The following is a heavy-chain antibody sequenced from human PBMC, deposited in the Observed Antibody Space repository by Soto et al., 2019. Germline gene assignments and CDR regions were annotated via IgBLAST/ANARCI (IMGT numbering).Heavy chain of an antibody. Sequence: QLHLVQSGAVVKKPGASVTVSCSASGYPVTAYYMHWVRQAPGRGLEWMGGINPATGAAKYTQTFQGRVTMTRATSTSTVFMELSGLTSGDTAVFYWARGGGVGVTGSASFDMWGQGTLVTVSS. CDR1: GYPVTAYY. D-gene: IGHD3-3*01. V-gene: IGHV1-2*02. J-gene: IGHJ3*02. CDR2: INPATGAA. CDR3: ARGGGVGVTGSASFDM.